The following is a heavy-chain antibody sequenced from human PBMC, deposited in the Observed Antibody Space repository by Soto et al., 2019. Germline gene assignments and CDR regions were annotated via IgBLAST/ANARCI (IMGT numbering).Heavy chain of an antibody. CDR1: GGSFSGYY. J-gene: IGHJ6*02. Sequence: KPSETLSLTCAVYGGSFSGYYWSWIRQPPGKGLEWIGEINHSGSTNYNPSLKSRVTISVDTSKNQFSLKLSSVTAADTAVYYCARGGLSYYYYYYGMDVWGQGTTVTVSS. V-gene: IGHV4-34*01. CDR2: INHSGST. CDR3: ARGGLSYYYYYYGMDV.